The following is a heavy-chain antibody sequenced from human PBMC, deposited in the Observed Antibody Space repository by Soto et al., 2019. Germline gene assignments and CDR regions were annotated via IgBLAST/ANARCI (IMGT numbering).Heavy chain of an antibody. J-gene: IGHJ6*02. CDR1: GFTFSDYY. V-gene: IGHV3-11*01. D-gene: IGHD3-22*01. Sequence: PGGSLRLSCAASGFTFSDYYMSWIRQAPGKGLEWVSYISSSGSTIYYADSVKGRFTISRDNAKNSLYLQMNSLRAEDTAVYYCARTRGDSSGYYPYYYYYYGMDVWGQGTTVT. CDR3: ARTRGDSSGYYPYYYYYYGMDV. CDR2: ISSSGSTI.